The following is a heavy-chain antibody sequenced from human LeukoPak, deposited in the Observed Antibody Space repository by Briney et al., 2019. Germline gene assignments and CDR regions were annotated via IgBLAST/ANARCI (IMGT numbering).Heavy chain of an antibody. CDR1: GGSISSSSYY. V-gene: IGHV4-39*07. CDR3: ATVAGRKAPFDY. D-gene: IGHD6-19*01. Sequence: SETLSLTCTVSGGSISSSSYYWGWIRQPPGKGLEWIGSIYYSGSTYYNPSLKSRVTISVDTSKNQLSLKLRSVTAADTAVYYCATVAGRKAPFDYWGQGTLVTVSS. J-gene: IGHJ4*02. CDR2: IYYSGST.